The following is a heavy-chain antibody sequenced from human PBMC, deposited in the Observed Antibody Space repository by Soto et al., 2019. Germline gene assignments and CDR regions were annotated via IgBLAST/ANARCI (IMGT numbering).Heavy chain of an antibody. Sequence: QVQLQESGPGLVKPSQTLSLTCTVSGGSISSGGYYWSWIRQRPGKGLERIGYIYYSGSTYYNPSLKSRVTISVDTSKNQFSLKLSSVTAADTAVYYCAREDHDSSGYYFQHWGQRTLVTVSS. CDR1: GGSISSGGYY. CDR3: AREDHDSSGYYFQH. J-gene: IGHJ1*01. D-gene: IGHD3-22*01. CDR2: IYYSGST. V-gene: IGHV4-31*03.